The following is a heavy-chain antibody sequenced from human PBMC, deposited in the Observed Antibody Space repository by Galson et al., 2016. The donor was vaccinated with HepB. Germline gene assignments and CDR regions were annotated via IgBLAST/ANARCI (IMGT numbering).Heavy chain of an antibody. V-gene: IGHV5-51*01. J-gene: IGHJ3*01. CDR3: SRHWWPYSSGAFDL. CDR1: GYSFTTYW. Sequence: QSGAEVKKPGESLKISCKGSGYSFTTYWIGWVRQMPGKGLEWMGIIYPSDSDARYSPSFQGQVTISVDKSISTAYLQWSSLKASDTAMYYCSRHWWPYSSGAFDLWGQGTMVTVAS. CDR2: IYPSDSDA. D-gene: IGHD6-25*01.